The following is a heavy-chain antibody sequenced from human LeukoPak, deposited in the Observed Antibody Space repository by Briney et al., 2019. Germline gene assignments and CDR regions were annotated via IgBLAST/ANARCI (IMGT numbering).Heavy chain of an antibody. J-gene: IGHJ3*02. CDR2: INPNSGGT. Sequence: SVKVSCKASGYTFTGYYMHWVRQAPGQGLEWMGWINPNSGGTNYAQKFQGRVTMTRDTSISTAYMELSRLRSDDTAVYYCARDDGRLLDAFDIWGQGTMVTVSS. V-gene: IGHV1-2*02. CDR3: ARDDGRLLDAFDI. CDR1: GYTFTGYY. D-gene: IGHD2-15*01.